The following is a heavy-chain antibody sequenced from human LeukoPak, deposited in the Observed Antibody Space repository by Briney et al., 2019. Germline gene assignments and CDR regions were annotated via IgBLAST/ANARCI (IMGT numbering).Heavy chain of an antibody. CDR3: ARGGSPNGAYDY. D-gene: IGHD4-17*01. Sequence: GASVKVSCKASGGTFSSYAISWVRQAPGQGLEWMGGIIPIFGTANYAQKSQGRVTITADESTSTAYMELSSLRSEDTAVYYCARGGSPNGAYDYWGQGTLVTVSS. CDR1: GGTFSSYA. J-gene: IGHJ4*02. V-gene: IGHV1-69*13. CDR2: IIPIFGTA.